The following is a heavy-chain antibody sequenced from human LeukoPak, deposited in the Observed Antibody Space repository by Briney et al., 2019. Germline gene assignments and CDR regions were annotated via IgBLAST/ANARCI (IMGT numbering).Heavy chain of an antibody. D-gene: IGHD3-3*01. J-gene: IGHJ4*02. CDR3: ARDHTEPDFWSGYPPHFPF. CDR2: ISYDGSNK. V-gene: IGHV3-30-3*01. Sequence: GGSLRLSCAASGFTFSSYAMHWVRQAPGRGLEWVAVISYDGSNKYYADSVKGRFTISRDNSKNTLYLQMNSLRAEGTAVYYCARDHTEPDFWSGYPPHFPFWGQGTLVTVSS. CDR1: GFTFSSYA.